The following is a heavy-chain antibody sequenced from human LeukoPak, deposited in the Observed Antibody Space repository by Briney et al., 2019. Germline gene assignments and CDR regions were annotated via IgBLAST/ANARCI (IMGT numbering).Heavy chain of an antibody. Sequence: PGGSLRLSCAASGFTFSNYWMTWVRQAPGKGLEWVANMNQDGSGKYYVDSVKGRFAISRDNAKNSLYLQMNNLRAEDTSVYYCARGDIVLMAWGQGTLVTVSS. CDR3: ARGDIVLMA. CDR2: MNQDGSGK. D-gene: IGHD2-8*01. V-gene: IGHV3-7*01. CDR1: GFTFSNYW. J-gene: IGHJ4*02.